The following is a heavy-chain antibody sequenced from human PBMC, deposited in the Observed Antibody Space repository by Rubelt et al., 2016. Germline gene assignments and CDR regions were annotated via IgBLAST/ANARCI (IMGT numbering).Heavy chain of an antibody. J-gene: IGHJ6*02. D-gene: IGHD4/OR15-4a*01. CDR2: ISGRGVST. V-gene: IGHV3-23*01. CDR3: ARGRAPDVYYYYGMDV. Sequence: EVQLLESGGGLVQPGGSLRLSCAASGFTFRTYAMSWVRQAPGKGLEWVSAISGRGVSTYYADSVKGRFTISRDNSKNTLYLERNSLGGEDTAVDVCARGRAPDVYYYYGMDVWGQGTTVTVSS. CDR1: GFTFRTYA.